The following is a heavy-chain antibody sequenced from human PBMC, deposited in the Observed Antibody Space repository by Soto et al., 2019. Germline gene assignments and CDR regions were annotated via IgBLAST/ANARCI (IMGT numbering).Heavy chain of an antibody. Sequence: SLRLSCAASGFTFSSYSMNWVRQAPGKGLEWVSSISSSSSYIYYADSVKGRFTISRDNAKNSLYLQMNSLRAEDTAVYYCARDPSYSYYYGSGSYSDAFDIWGQGTMVTVSS. V-gene: IGHV3-21*01. CDR2: ISSSSSYI. CDR1: GFTFSSYS. CDR3: ARDPSYSYYYGSGSYSDAFDI. D-gene: IGHD3-10*01. J-gene: IGHJ3*02.